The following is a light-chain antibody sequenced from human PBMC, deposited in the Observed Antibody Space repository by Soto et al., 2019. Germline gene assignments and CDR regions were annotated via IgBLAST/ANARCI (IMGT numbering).Light chain of an antibody. Sequence: DIQMTQYPSTLSGAVGDRVTITCRASQTISSWLAWYQQKPGKAPKLLIYKASTLKSGVPSRFSGSGSETEFTLTISSLQPDDFATYYCQHYNSYSAAFGQGTKVEL. CDR3: QHYNSYSAA. J-gene: IGKJ1*01. V-gene: IGKV1-5*03. CDR1: QTISSW. CDR2: KAS.